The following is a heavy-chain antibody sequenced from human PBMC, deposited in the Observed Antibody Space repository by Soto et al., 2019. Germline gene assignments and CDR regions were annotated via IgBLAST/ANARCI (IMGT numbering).Heavy chain of an antibody. Sequence: QVQLVESGGGVVQPGRSLRLSCAASGFTFSSYAMHWVRQAPGKGLEWVAVISYDGSNKYYADSVKGRFTISRDNSKNTLYLQMNSLRVEDTAVYYCATERNGDYYFDYWGQGTLVTVSS. CDR2: ISYDGSNK. V-gene: IGHV3-30-3*01. CDR1: GFTFSSYA. D-gene: IGHD4-17*01. J-gene: IGHJ4*02. CDR3: ATERNGDYYFDY.